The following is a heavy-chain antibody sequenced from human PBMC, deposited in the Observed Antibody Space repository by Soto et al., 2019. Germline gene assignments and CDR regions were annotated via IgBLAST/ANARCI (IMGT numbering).Heavy chain of an antibody. Sequence: SVKVSCKASGGTFSSYAISWVRQAPGQGLEWMGGIIPIFGTANYAQKFQGRVTITADESTSTAYMELSSLRSEDTAVYYCARDRVTMIVVDAFDIWGQGTMVTVSS. D-gene: IGHD3-22*01. CDR3: ARDRVTMIVVDAFDI. CDR1: GGTFSSYA. V-gene: IGHV1-69*13. J-gene: IGHJ3*02. CDR2: IIPIFGTA.